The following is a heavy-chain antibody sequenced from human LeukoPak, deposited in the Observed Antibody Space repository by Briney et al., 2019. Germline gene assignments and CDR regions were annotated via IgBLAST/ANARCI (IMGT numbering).Heavy chain of an antibody. CDR1: GGTFSSYA. CDR2: IIPILGIA. V-gene: IGHV1-69*04. CDR3: ARGEIAAAEDY. D-gene: IGHD6-13*01. Sequence: ASVKVSCKASGGTFSSYAISWVRQAPGQGLEWMGRIIPILGIANYAQKFQGRVTITADKSTSTAYMELSSLRSEDTAVYYSARGEIAAAEDYWGQGTLVTVSS. J-gene: IGHJ4*02.